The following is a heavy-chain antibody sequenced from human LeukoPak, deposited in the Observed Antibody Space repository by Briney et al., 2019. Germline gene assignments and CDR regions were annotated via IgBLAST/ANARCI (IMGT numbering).Heavy chain of an antibody. V-gene: IGHV3-48*03. J-gene: IGHJ5*02. Sequence: GGSLRLSCAASGFSFSSYAMSWVRQAPGKGLEWVSYISGSGSTIYYADSVKGRFTISRDNAKNALYLRMNSLRAEDTAVYYCARDLVVRGRWSWFDPWGQGTLVTVSS. CDR3: ARDLVVRGRWSWFDP. CDR2: ISGSGSTI. CDR1: GFSFSSYA. D-gene: IGHD3-10*01.